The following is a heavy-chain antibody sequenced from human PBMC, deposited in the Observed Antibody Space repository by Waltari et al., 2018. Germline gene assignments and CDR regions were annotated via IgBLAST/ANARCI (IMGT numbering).Heavy chain of an antibody. Sequence: QVQLVESGGGVVQPGRSLRLSCAASGFTFSSYGMHWVRQAPGKGLEWVAVIWYDGSNKYYADSVKGRFTISRDNSKNTLYLQMNSLRAEDTAVYYCAKHDGVAGTYYFDYWGQGTLVTVSS. V-gene: IGHV3-33*06. CDR3: AKHDGVAGTYYFDY. J-gene: IGHJ4*02. CDR2: IWYDGSNK. D-gene: IGHD6-19*01. CDR1: GFTFSSYG.